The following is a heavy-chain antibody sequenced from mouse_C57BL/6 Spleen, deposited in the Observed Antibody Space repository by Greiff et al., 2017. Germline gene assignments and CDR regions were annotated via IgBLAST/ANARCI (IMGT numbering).Heavy chain of an antibody. CDR1: GYTFTSYW. CDR3: ARDSDYDGGFAY. Sequence: QVQLQQPGAELVRPGSSVKLSCKASGYTFTSYWMPWVKQRPIQGLEWIGNIDPSDSETHYNQKFKDKATLTVYKSNSTAYMQLSSLTSEDSAVYYCARDSDYDGGFAYWGQGTLVTVSA. J-gene: IGHJ3*01. CDR2: IDPSDSET. V-gene: IGHV1-52*01. D-gene: IGHD2-4*01.